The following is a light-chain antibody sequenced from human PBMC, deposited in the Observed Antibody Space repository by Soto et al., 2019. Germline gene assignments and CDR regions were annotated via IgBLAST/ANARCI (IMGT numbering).Light chain of an antibody. J-gene: IGKJ1*01. Sequence: DIQMTQSPSTLSASVGDTVTITCRASQTIGGWLAWYQQRPGKAPNLLIFDASTLESGVPSRFSGSGSGTTFTLTISSLQSDDFATYYCLQYNGYYRTLGQGTKVDIK. CDR2: DAS. CDR3: LQYNGYYRT. CDR1: QTIGGW. V-gene: IGKV1-5*01.